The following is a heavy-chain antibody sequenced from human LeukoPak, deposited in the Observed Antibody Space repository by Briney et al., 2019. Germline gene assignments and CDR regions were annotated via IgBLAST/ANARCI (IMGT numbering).Heavy chain of an antibody. CDR2: INPNSGGT. CDR1: GYTFTGYY. D-gene: IGHD4-17*01. Sequence: VASVKVSCKASGYTFTGYYMHWVRQAPEQGLEWMGWINPNSGGTNYAQKFQGRVTMTRDTSISTAYMELSRPRSDDTAVYYCASDYGDYVSPNWFDPWGQGTLVTVSS. CDR3: ASDYGDYVSPNWFDP. V-gene: IGHV1-2*02. J-gene: IGHJ5*02.